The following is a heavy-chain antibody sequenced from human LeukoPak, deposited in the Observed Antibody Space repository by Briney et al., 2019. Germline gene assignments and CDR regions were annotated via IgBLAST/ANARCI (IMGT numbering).Heavy chain of an antibody. J-gene: IGHJ4*02. CDR3: ARRPGDSSGYYFDY. Sequence: TLSLTCTVSGGSISSGGYYWSWIRQHPGKGLEWIGYIYYSGSTYYNPSLKSRVTISVDTSKNQFSLKLSSVTAADTALYYCARRPGDSSGYYFDYWGQGTLVTVSS. CDR2: IYYSGST. D-gene: IGHD3-22*01. V-gene: IGHV4-31*03. CDR1: GGSISSGGYY.